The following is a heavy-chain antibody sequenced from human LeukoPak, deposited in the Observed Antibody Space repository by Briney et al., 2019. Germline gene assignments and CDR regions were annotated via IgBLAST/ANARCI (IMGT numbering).Heavy chain of an antibody. CDR1: GFTFSSYA. J-gene: IGHJ4*02. Sequence: GGSLRLSCAASGFTFSSYAMSWVRQAPGKGLEWVSAISGSGGSTYYADSVKGRFTISRDNSKNTLYLQMNSLRAEDTAVYYCAKAHQYYYDSSGAKDYWGQGTLVTVSS. CDR3: AKAHQYYYDSSGAKDY. D-gene: IGHD3-22*01. CDR2: ISGSGGST. V-gene: IGHV3-23*01.